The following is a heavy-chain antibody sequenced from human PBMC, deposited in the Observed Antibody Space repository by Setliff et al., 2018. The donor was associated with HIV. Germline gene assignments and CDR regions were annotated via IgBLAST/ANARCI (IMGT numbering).Heavy chain of an antibody. CDR1: GGSISSHY. CDR2: IYYSGST. CDR3: ARDQRTAVAGTYY. V-gene: IGHV4-59*11. Sequence: SETLSLTCTVSGGSISSHYWSWIRQPPGKGLEWIGYIYYSGSTSYNPSLKSRVTISVHTSKNQFSLKLSSVTAADTAVYYCARDQRTAVAGTYYWGQGTLVTVSS. D-gene: IGHD6-19*01. J-gene: IGHJ4*02.